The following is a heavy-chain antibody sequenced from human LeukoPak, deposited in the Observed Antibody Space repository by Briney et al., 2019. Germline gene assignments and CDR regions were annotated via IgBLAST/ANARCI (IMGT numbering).Heavy chain of an antibody. CDR1: VYTFTGYY. V-gene: IGHV1-2*02. CDR2: INPNSGGT. Sequence: ASVRVSCKSSVYTFTGYYMHWVRHAPGQGLEWMGWINPNSGGTNYAQKFQGSVTMNRDTSISTSYMDLSRLRSDHAPVYYCASASGRYASRDWFDAWGQGPLVPVS. D-gene: IGHD6-19*01. J-gene: IGHJ5*02. CDR3: ASASGRYASRDWFDA.